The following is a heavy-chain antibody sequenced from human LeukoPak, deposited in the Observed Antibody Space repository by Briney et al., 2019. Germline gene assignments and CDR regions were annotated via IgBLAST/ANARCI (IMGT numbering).Heavy chain of an antibody. CDR2: IKQDGSEK. V-gene: IGHV3-7*01. Sequence: GGSLRLSCAASGFTFSSYWMSWVRQAPGKGLEWVANIKQDGSEKYYVDSVKGRFTISRDNAKNPLYLQMNSLRAEDTAVYYCVRPPLVTAIAAFDIWGQGTMVTVSS. D-gene: IGHD2-21*02. J-gene: IGHJ3*02. CDR1: GFTFSSYW. CDR3: VRPPLVTAIAAFDI.